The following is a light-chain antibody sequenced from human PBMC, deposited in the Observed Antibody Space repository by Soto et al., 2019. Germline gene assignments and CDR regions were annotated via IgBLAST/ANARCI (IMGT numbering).Light chain of an antibody. J-gene: IGKJ3*01. CDR2: GAA. Sequence: EIVLTQSPGTLSLSPGERATLSCRANQSISQYLAWYQQKPGQSPMLLIYGAASRAIGIPDRFNGTGSEKTFTLTISRLQPEDFALYFCHQYDASPFTFGPGTKVDI. CDR1: QSISQY. CDR3: HQYDASPFT. V-gene: IGKV3-20*01.